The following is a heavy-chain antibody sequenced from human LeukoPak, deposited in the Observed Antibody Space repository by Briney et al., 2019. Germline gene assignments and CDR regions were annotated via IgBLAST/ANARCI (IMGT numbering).Heavy chain of an antibody. Sequence: SETLSLTCTVSGGSISSYYWSWIRQPPGKGLEWIGYIYYSGSTNYNPSLKSRVTISVDTSKNQFSLKLSSVTAADTAVYYCARTYYDSSGYYLFDYWGQGTLVTVSS. CDR2: IYYSGST. D-gene: IGHD3-22*01. CDR1: GGSISSYY. V-gene: IGHV4-59*01. J-gene: IGHJ4*02. CDR3: ARTYYDSSGYYLFDY.